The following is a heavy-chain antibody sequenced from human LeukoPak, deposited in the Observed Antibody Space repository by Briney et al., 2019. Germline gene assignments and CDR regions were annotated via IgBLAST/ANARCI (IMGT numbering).Heavy chain of an antibody. CDR3: ARLLYYYDSSGYYPGGFDY. V-gene: IGHV5-51*01. Sequence: GESLKISCKGSGYSFTSYRFGWVRQMPGKGLDWMGIIYPGDSDTRYSPSFQGQVTISADKSISTAYLQWSSLKASDTAMYYCARLLYYYDSSGYYPGGFDYWGQGTLVTVSS. CDR1: GYSFTSYR. D-gene: IGHD3-22*01. CDR2: IYPGDSDT. J-gene: IGHJ4*02.